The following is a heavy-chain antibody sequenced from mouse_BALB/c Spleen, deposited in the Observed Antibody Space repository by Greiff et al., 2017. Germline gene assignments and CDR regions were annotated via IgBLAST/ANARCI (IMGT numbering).Heavy chain of an antibody. V-gene: IGHV5-17*02. CDR3: ARFVDAMDY. J-gene: IGHJ4*01. CDR1: GFTFSSFG. CDR2: ISSGSSTI. Sequence: VESGGGLVQPGGSRKLSCAASGFTFSSFGMHWVRQAPEKGLEWVAYISSGSSTIYYADTVKGRFTISRDNPKNTLFLQMTSLRSEDTAMYYCARFVDAMDYWGQGTSVTVSS.